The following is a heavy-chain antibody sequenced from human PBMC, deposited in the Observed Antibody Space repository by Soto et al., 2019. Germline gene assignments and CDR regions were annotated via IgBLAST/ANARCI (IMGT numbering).Heavy chain of an antibody. CDR3: VRGGTKTLRDWFDP. CDR2: IYATGTT. CDR1: GACISGFY. J-gene: IGHJ5*02. D-gene: IGHD1-1*01. Sequence: PSETLSLTCTVSGACISGFYWSWIRKSAGKGLEWIGRIYATGTTDYNPSLKSRVMMSVDTSKKQFSLKLRSVTAADTAVYYCVRGGTKTLRDWFDPWGQGISVTVSS. V-gene: IGHV4-4*07.